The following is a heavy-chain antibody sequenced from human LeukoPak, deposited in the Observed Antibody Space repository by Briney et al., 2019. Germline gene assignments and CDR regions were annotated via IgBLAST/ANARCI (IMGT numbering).Heavy chain of an antibody. CDR3: ARAGGRIVVVVAATDSSYGMDV. Sequence: ASVKVSCKASGFTFTSYAMHWVRQAPGQRLEWMGWINAGNGNTKYSQKFQGRVTITRDTSASTAYMELSSLRSEDTAVYYCARAGGRIVVVVAATDSSYGMDVWGQETTVTVSS. CDR1: GFTFTSYA. J-gene: IGHJ6*02. CDR2: INAGNGNT. D-gene: IGHD2-15*01. V-gene: IGHV1-3*01.